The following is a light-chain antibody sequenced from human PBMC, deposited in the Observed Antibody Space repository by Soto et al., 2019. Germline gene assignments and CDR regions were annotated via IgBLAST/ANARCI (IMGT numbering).Light chain of an antibody. CDR2: DAS. CDR1: QDISDF. Sequence: DIQMTQSPSSLIASVGDRVTITCQASQDISDFLNWYQQKPGKAPKVLIYDASNLQTGVPSRFSGRGSGTHFTFTISSLQPDDSGTYYCQQYDDLPITFGQGTRLEIK. CDR3: QQYDDLPIT. V-gene: IGKV1-33*01. J-gene: IGKJ5*01.